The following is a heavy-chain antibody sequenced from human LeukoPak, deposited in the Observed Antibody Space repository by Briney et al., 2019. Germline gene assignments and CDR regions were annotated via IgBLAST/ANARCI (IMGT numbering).Heavy chain of an antibody. CDR3: ARNSSGGWFDP. V-gene: IGHV4-39*01. CDR1: GGSISSSSYY. J-gene: IGHJ5*02. CDR2: IYYSGST. D-gene: IGHD6-19*01. Sequence: SETLSLTCTVSGGSISSSSYYWGRLRQPPGLGLEWIGSIYYSGSTSYNPSLKSRVTISVDTSKNQFSLKLSSVTAADTAVYYCARNSSGGWFDPWGQGTLVTVSS.